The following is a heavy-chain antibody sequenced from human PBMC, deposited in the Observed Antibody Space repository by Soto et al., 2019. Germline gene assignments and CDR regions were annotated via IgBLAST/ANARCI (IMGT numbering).Heavy chain of an antibody. V-gene: IGHV1-46*01. CDR1: GYTFTSYY. CDR2: INPSGGST. D-gene: IGHD4-17*01. CDR3: ASDLGYGDEPNYGMDV. Sequence: ASVKVSCKASGYTFTSYYMHWVRQAPGQGLEWMGIINPSGGSTSYAQKFQGRVTMTRDTSTSTVYMELSSLRSEDTAVYYCASDLGYGDEPNYGMDVWGQGTTVTVSS. J-gene: IGHJ6*02.